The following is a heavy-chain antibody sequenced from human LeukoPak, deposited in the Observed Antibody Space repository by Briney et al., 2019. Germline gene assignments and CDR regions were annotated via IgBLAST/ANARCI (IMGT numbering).Heavy chain of an antibody. CDR1: GFTFSSYA. J-gene: IGHJ4*02. Sequence: GGSLRLSCAASGFTFSSYAMSWVRQAPGKGLEWVSAISGSGGSTYYADSVKGRFTISRDNSKNTLYLQMNSLRAEDTAVYYCAKDAKRNYDFWDRFDYWGQGALVTVSS. CDR3: AKDAKRNYDFWDRFDY. D-gene: IGHD3-3*01. CDR2: ISGSGGST. V-gene: IGHV3-23*01.